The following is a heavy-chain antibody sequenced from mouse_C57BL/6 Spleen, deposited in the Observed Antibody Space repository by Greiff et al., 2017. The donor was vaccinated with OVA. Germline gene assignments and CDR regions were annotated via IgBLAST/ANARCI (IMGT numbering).Heavy chain of an antibody. CDR3: LPFLLPAMDY. J-gene: IGHJ4*01. D-gene: IGHD1-1*01. V-gene: IGHV6-3*01. CDR1: GFTFSNYW. CDR2: IRLKSGSYAT. Sequence: EVKLVESGGGLVQPGGSMKLSCVASGFTFSNYWMNWVRQSPEKGLEWVAQIRLKSGSYATHYAESVKGMFTISRVDSISSVYLQMNNVRTEDTGIDYCLPFLLPAMDYWGQGTSVTVSS.